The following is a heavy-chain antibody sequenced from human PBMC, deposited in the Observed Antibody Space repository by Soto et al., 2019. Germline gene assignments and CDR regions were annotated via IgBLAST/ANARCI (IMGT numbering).Heavy chain of an antibody. CDR2: ISYDGSDI. V-gene: IGHV3-30*03. CDR1: GFSFSNYG. CDR3: AIVRVADSPLDH. J-gene: IGHJ4*02. D-gene: IGHD3-10*02. Sequence: GGSLRLSCVGSGFSFSNYGMHWVRQAPGKGLEWVALISYDGSDILYADSVKGRFTISRDNSKSTLFLHMNRPTAEDTAIYFCAIVRVADSPLDHWGQGTLVTVSS.